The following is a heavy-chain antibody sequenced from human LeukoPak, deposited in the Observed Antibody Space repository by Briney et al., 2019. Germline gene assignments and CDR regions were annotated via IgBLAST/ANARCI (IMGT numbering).Heavy chain of an antibody. J-gene: IGHJ3*02. CDR3: TSYDSSGTDAFDI. CDR2: INTDGTST. V-gene: IGHV3-74*01. D-gene: IGHD3-22*01. CDR1: GFTFSRYW. Sequence: GGSLRLSCAASGFTFSRYWMHWVRQAPGKGLVWVSRINTDGTSTTYADSVKGRFTISRDNAKNTLYLQMNSLRADDTAVYYCTSYDSSGTDAFDIWGQGTMVTVSS.